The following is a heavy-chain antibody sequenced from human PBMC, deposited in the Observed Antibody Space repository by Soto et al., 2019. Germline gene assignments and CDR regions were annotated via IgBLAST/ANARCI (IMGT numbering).Heavy chain of an antibody. J-gene: IGHJ4*02. D-gene: IGHD4-4*01. V-gene: IGHV4-30-2*01. Sequence: SETLSLTCAVSGGSISSGGYSWSWIRQPPGKGLEWIGYIYHSGSTYYNPSLKSRVTISVDRSKNQFSLKLSSVTAADTAVYCCARRPTTVTPYYFDYWGQGTLVTVSS. CDR3: ARRPTTVTPYYFDY. CDR2: IYHSGST. CDR1: GGSISSGGYS.